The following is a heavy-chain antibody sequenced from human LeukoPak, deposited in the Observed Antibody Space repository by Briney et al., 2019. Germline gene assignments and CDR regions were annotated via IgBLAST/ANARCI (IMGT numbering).Heavy chain of an antibody. V-gene: IGHV3-48*02. CDR3: ARDPDWLEY. D-gene: IGHD3/OR15-3a*01. Sequence: PGGSLRLSCAASVFTFSSYSMNWVRQAPGEGLEWVAYISKSITRTHYADSVEGRFIISRDNAKNSLYLQMNSLRDEDTAVYYCARDPDWLEYGGQGTLVTVSS. J-gene: IGHJ4*02. CDR2: ISKSITRT. CDR1: VFTFSSYS.